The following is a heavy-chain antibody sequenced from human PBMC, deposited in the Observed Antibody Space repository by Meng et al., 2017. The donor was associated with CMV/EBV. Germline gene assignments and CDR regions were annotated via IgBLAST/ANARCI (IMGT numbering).Heavy chain of an antibody. CDR1: GFTFSGSA. D-gene: IGHD2-2*01. CDR2: IRSKANSYAT. CDR3: TRFLDPYCSSTSCSSPYYYYGMDV. J-gene: IGHJ6*02. Sequence: GESLKISCAASGFTFSGSAMHWVRQASGKGLEWVSRIRSKANSYATAYAASVKGRFTISRDDSKNTAYLQMNSLKTEDTAVYYCTRFLDPYCSSTSCSSPYYYYGMDVWGQGTTVTVSS. V-gene: IGHV3-73*01.